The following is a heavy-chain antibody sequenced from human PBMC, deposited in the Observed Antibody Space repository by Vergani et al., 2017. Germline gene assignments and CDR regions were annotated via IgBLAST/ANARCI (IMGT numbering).Heavy chain of an antibody. D-gene: IGHD6-6*01. V-gene: IGHV4-39*07. J-gene: IGHJ6*02. Sequence: QVQLQESGPGLVKPSQTLSLTCTVSGGSISSGSYYWSWIRQPPGKGLEWIGEINHSGSTNYNPSLKSRVTISVDTSKNQFSLKLSSVTAADTAVYYCARGPYYSSSYRYYYYYGMDVWGQGTTVTVSS. CDR2: INHSGST. CDR1: GGSISSGSYY. CDR3: ARGPYYSSSYRYYYYYGMDV.